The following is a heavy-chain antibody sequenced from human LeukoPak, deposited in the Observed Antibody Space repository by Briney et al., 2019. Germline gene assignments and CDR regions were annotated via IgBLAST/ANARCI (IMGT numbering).Heavy chain of an antibody. V-gene: IGHV4-30-4*01. D-gene: IGHD2-2*01. CDR1: GGSISSGDCY. J-gene: IGHJ4*02. CDR2: IYYSGST. CDR3: AREIGSTPARDY. Sequence: SETLSLTCTVSGGSISSGDCYWSWIRQPPGKGLEWIGYIYYSGSTYYNPSLKSRVTISVDTSKNQFSLKLSSVTAADTAVYYCAREIGSTPARDYWGQGTLVTVSS.